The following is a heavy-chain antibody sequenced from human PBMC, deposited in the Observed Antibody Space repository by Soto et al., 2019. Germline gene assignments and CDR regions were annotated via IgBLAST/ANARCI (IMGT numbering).Heavy chain of an antibody. D-gene: IGHD2-15*01. V-gene: IGHV3-23*01. CDR3: ASQDSDEYYFDS. J-gene: IGHJ4*02. CDR2: ISGRGNST. CDR1: GFTFSSYA. Sequence: EVQLLESGGGLVQPGGSLRLSCAASGFTFSSYAMNWVRQAPGKGLDWVSAISGRGNSTYYADSVKGRFTISRDNYKNTLYLQMSSLRAEDTAVYYCASQDSDEYYFDSWGQGTLVTVSS.